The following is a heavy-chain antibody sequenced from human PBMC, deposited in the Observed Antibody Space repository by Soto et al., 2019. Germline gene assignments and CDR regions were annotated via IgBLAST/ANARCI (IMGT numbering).Heavy chain of an antibody. D-gene: IGHD5-12*01. J-gene: IGHJ6*02. CDR3: ARAGGYDWSIDV. V-gene: IGHV1-2*02. CDR1: GYTFTSYG. Sequence: ASVKVSCKASGYTFTSYGISWVRQAPGQGPEWMGWIKPKSGGTDYSQKFQGRVTITSDASINTAYMEVSGLRFDDTAIYYCARAGGYDWSIDVWGQGTTVTVSS. CDR2: IKPKSGGT.